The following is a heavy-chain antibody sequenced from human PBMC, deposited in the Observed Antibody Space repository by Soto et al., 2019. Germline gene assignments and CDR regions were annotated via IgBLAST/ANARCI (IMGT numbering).Heavy chain of an antibody. V-gene: IGHV1-69*13. J-gene: IGHJ6*02. CDR2: IIPIFGTA. Sequence: SVKVSCKASGGTFSSYAISWVRQAPGQGLEWMGGIIPIFGTANYAQKFQGRVTITADESTSTAYMELSSLRSEDTAVYYCARVVDYDFWSGPTAYGMDVWGQGTTVTVSS. CDR3: ARVVDYDFWSGPTAYGMDV. D-gene: IGHD3-3*01. CDR1: GGTFSSYA.